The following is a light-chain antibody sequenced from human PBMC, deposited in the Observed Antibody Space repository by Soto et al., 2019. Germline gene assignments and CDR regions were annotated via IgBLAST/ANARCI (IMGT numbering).Light chain of an antibody. CDR3: QQTYSTPYT. CDR1: QSISSY. J-gene: IGKJ2*01. V-gene: IGKV1-39*01. CDR2: AAS. Sequence: DIQMTQSPSSLSASVGDRVTITCRASQSISSYLNWYHQKPGKAPKLLIYAASSLQSGVPSRFSGSASGTDFALTISSLQPEDFATYYCQQTYSTPYTFGQGTKLEIK.